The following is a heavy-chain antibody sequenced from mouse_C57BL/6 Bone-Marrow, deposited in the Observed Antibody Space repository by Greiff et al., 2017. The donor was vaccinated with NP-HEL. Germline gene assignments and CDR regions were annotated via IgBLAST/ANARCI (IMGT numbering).Heavy chain of an antibody. CDR3: ARSAAQATGVFDY. V-gene: IGHV1-18*01. J-gene: IGHJ2*01. Sequence: EVQLQQSGPELVKPGASVKIPCKASGYTFTDYNMDWVKQSHGKSLEWIGDINPNNGGTIYNQKFKGKATLTVDKSSSTAYMELRSLTSEDTAVYYCARSAAQATGVFDYWGQGTTLTVSS. D-gene: IGHD3-2*02. CDR2: INPNNGGT. CDR1: GYTFTDYN.